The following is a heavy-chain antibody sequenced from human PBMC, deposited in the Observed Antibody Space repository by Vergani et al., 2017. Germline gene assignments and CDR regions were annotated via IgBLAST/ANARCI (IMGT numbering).Heavy chain of an antibody. CDR2: IYYSGST. CDR3: ARNITMVRGVYYYYGMDV. D-gene: IGHD3-10*01. Sequence: QLQLQESGPGLVKPSETLSLTCTVSGGSISSSSYYWGWIRQPPGKGLEWIGSIYYSGSTYYNPSLKSRVTISVDTSKNQFSLKLSSVTAADTAVYYCARNITMVRGVYYYYGMDVWGQGP. CDR1: GGSISSSSYY. V-gene: IGHV4-39*07. J-gene: IGHJ6*02.